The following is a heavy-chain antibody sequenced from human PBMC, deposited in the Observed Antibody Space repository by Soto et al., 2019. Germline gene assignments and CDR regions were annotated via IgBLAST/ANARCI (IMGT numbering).Heavy chain of an antibody. Sequence: GSLRLSCAASGFTFSSYSMNWVRQAPGMGLEWVSSISSSSSYIYSADSVKGRFTISRDNAKNSLYLQMNSLRAEDTAVYYCARGGARRFLEWLLPDYWGQGTLVTVSS. V-gene: IGHV3-21*01. CDR1: GFTFSSYS. D-gene: IGHD3-3*01. CDR2: ISSSSSYI. J-gene: IGHJ4*02. CDR3: ARGGARRFLEWLLPDY.